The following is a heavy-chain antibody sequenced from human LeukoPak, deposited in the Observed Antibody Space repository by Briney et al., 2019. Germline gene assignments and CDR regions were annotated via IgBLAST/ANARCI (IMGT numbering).Heavy chain of an antibody. V-gene: IGHV4-38-2*02. CDR3: ARDYSGYGVFDY. CDR1: AYSISSGYY. CDR2: INHSRST. J-gene: IGHJ4*02. D-gene: IGHD5-12*01. Sequence: SETLSLTCAVSAYSISSGYYWGWIRQPPGKGLEWIGSINHSRSTYYNPSLKNRVTISVDTSQNQFSLKLSSATASGTAVYYCARDYSGYGVFDYWGQGTLVTVSS.